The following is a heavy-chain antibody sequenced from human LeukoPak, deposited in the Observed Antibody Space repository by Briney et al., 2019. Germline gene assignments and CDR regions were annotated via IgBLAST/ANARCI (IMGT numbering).Heavy chain of an antibody. J-gene: IGHJ4*02. V-gene: IGHV4-34*01. CDR3: ASFYGSGFSSDY. CDR1: GGSFSGYY. D-gene: IGHD3-10*01. CDR2: INHSGST. Sequence: SETLSLTCAVYGGSFSGYYWSWIRQPPGKGLEWIGEINHSGSTNYNPSLRSRVTISVDTSKNQFSLKLSSVTAADTAVYYCASFYGSGFSSDYWGQGTLVTVSS.